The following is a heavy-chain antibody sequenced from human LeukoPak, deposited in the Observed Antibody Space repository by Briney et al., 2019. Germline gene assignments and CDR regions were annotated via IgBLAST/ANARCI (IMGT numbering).Heavy chain of an antibody. D-gene: IGHD3-22*01. CDR2: ISSSSSYI. CDR1: RFTLSSYS. Sequence: GGSLRLSCAASRFTLSSYSMNWVRQAPGKGLEWVSSISSSSSYIYYADSVKGRFTISRDNAKNSLYLQMNSLRAEDTAVYYCAKEPEITIIGVAPEDAFDIWGQGTMVTVSS. J-gene: IGHJ3*02. CDR3: AKEPEITIIGVAPEDAFDI. V-gene: IGHV3-21*01.